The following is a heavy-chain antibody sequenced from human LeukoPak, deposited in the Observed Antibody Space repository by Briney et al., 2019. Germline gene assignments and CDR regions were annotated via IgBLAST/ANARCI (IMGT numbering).Heavy chain of an antibody. CDR3: AIDAFDI. Sequence: GASVKVSCKASGYTFTSCGTSWVRQAPGQGLEWMGWISAYNGNTNYAQKLQGRVTMTRDMSTSTVYMELSSLRSEDTAVYYCAIDAFDIWGQGTMVTVSS. CDR1: GYTFTSCG. CDR2: ISAYNGNT. J-gene: IGHJ3*02. V-gene: IGHV1-18*01.